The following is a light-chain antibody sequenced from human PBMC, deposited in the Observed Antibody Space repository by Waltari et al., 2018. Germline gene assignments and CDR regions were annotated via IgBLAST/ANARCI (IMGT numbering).Light chain of an antibody. Sequence: QSALTQPASVSGSPGQSLTAPCTGTSPAAGAYNYVSWYQQPPRKAPKLIIYEVVKRPSGVSDRFSGSKSGNTASLTISGLQAEDEADYYCSSRRSGSTLVFGGGTKVTVL. CDR2: EVV. V-gene: IGLV2-14*01. CDR1: SPAAGAYNY. J-gene: IGLJ3*02. CDR3: SSRRSGSTLV.